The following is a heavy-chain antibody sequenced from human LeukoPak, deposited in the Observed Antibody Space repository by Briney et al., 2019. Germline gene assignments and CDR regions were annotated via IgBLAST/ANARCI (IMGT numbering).Heavy chain of an antibody. CDR1: GGSISSSSCY. Sequence: SETLSLTCTVSGGSISSSSCYWGWFRQPPGKGLEWIGSIYYSGSTYYNPSLKSRVTISVDTSKNQFSLKLSSVTAADTAVYYCARALSGSGSYWISGRRYYFDYWGQGTLVTVSS. CDR3: ARALSGSGSYWISGRRYYFDY. J-gene: IGHJ4*02. V-gene: IGHV4-39*01. CDR2: IYYSGST. D-gene: IGHD3-10*01.